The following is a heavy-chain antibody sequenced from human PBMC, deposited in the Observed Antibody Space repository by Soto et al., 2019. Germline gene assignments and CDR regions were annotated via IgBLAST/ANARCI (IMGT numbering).Heavy chain of an antibody. CDR3: ARGRVTIFGVSTGYYYYGMDV. V-gene: IGHV1-69*06. J-gene: IGHJ6*02. CDR1: GGTFSSYA. Sequence: ASVKVSCKASGGTFSSYAISWVRQAPGQGLEWMGGIIPIFGTANYAQKFQGRVTITADKSTSTAYMELSSLRSEDTAVYYCARGRVTIFGVSTGYYYYGMDVWGQGTTVTVSS. CDR2: IIPIFGTA. D-gene: IGHD3-3*01.